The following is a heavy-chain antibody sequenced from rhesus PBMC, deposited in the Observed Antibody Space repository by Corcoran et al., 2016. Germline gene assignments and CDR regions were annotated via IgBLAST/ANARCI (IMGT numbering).Heavy chain of an antibody. CDR3: ARGFPGYSSGWYYFDY. V-gene: IGHV4-93*01. D-gene: IGHD6-31*01. CDR1: GGSISSSNW. Sequence: QVQLQESGPAVLKPSETLSLTCAVSGGSISSSNWWSWIRQPPGKGLERIGRFYGSGGRPEHHPSRKSHVTLSKDTSKNQFSLKLSRVTAADTAVYYCARGFPGYSSGWYYFDYWGQGVLVTVSS. CDR2: FYGSGGRP. J-gene: IGHJ4*01.